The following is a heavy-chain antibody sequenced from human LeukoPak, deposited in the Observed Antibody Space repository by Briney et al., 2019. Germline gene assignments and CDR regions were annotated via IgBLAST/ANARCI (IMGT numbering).Heavy chain of an antibody. CDR1: GFTFSSYA. J-gene: IGHJ4*02. CDR3: AKGSSAGRPYYFDY. Sequence: GGSLRLSCAASGFTFSSYAMSWVRQAPEKGLEWVSAISGSGVYTFHADSVKGRFAISRDNSKNTLFLQMDSLRGEDTAVYYCAKGSSAGRPYYFDYWGQGTLVTVSS. V-gene: IGHV3-23*01. CDR2: ISGSGVYT. D-gene: IGHD2-2*01.